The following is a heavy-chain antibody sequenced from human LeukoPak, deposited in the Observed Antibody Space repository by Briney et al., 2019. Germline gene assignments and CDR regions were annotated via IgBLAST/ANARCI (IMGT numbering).Heavy chain of an antibody. D-gene: IGHD3-10*01. CDR1: GGSISSYY. CDR2: ISTSGST. CDR3: AKGFDASSGSFDY. J-gene: IGHJ4*02. V-gene: IGHV4-4*07. Sequence: SETLSLTCTVSGGSISSYYWSWIRQPAGKGLEWIGRISTSGSTNYNPSLNSRVTLSVDTSKNQFSLKLTSVTAADTVVYYCAKGFDASSGSFDYWGQGTLVTVSS.